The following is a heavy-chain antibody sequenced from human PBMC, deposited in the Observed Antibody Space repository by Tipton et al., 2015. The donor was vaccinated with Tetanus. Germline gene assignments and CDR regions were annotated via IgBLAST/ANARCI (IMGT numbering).Heavy chain of an antibody. V-gene: IGHV3-53*01. CDR1: GFTVTSTY. D-gene: IGHD6-19*01. CDR3: ARAPFDFSDYFDL. CDR2: IYSGSTT. Sequence: SLRLSCAASGFTVTSTYMAWVRQTPGKGLEWVSSIYSGSTTYYRDSVRGRFTISRDSSKNSFHLQLNNLRDEDTAIYFCARAPFDFSDYFDLWGQGTPVPVSS. J-gene: IGHJ4*02.